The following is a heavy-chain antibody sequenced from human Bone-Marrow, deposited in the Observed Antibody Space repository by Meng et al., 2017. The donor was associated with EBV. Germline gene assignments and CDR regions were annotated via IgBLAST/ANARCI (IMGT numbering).Heavy chain of an antibody. CDR2: IHRSGST. V-gene: IGHV4-4*02. Sequence: QVQVEVCGPGLGKPSGTLSLTGAVAAGSISVNSGWGWVRQPPGKGLEGIGEIHRSGSTNYNPSLKSRDTISLDKSKNQFSLRLDSVTAADTAVYYCASLGYCSGGDCHRVAWGQGALVTVSS. CDR3: ASLGYCSGGDCHRVA. CDR1: AGSISVNSG. J-gene: IGHJ5*02. D-gene: IGHD2-15*01.